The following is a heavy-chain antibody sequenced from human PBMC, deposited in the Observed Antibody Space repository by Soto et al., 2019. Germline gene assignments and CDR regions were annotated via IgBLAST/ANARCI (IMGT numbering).Heavy chain of an antibody. CDR1: CGSFTGHF. Sequence: PSETLSLTCAVSCGSFTGHFWNWIRQPPGKGLEWIGEIYHSGSTNYNPSLKSRVTISVDKSKNQFSLKLSSVTAADTAVYYCAGACSGGSCFSAHDAFDIWGQGTMVTVSS. J-gene: IGHJ3*02. D-gene: IGHD2-15*01. CDR2: IYHSGST. V-gene: IGHV4-34*01. CDR3: AGACSGGSCFSAHDAFDI.